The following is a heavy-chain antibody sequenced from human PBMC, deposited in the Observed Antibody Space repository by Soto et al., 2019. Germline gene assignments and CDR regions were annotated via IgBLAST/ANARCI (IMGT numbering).Heavy chain of an antibody. CDR3: AGARITIFGVVIHPFGY. Sequence: QVQLQQWGAGLLKPSETLSLTCAVYGGSFSGYYWSWIRQPPGKGLEWIGEINHSGSTNYNPSLKSRVTISVDTSKNQFSLKLSSVTAAVTAVSYCAGARITIFGVVIHPFGYWGQGTLVTVSS. CDR1: GGSFSGYY. CDR2: INHSGST. D-gene: IGHD3-3*01. V-gene: IGHV4-34*01. J-gene: IGHJ4*02.